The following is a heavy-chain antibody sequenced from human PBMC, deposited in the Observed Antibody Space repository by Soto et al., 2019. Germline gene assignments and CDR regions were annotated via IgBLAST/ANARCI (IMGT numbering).Heavy chain of an antibody. Sequence: QVQLVQSGAEVKKPGASVKVSCKASGYTFPSYDINWVRQATGQGLEYLGWINPNSGNTSYVKKFQGRVTMTWETSITTAYMELSSLRSEDTAVYFCARGIKYGAYSRWFDPWGQGTLVTVSS. CDR2: INPNSGNT. D-gene: IGHD4-17*01. CDR3: ARGIKYGAYSRWFDP. J-gene: IGHJ5*02. V-gene: IGHV1-8*01. CDR1: GYTFPSYD.